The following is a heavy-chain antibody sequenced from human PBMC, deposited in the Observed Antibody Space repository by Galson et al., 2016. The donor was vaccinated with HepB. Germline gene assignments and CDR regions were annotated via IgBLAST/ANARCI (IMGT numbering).Heavy chain of an antibody. V-gene: IGHV5-51*01. CDR1: GHSFSRFW. D-gene: IGHD3-9*01. CDR2: IYPGDSDT. CDR3: ALYLVFLTGYGWWDD. J-gene: IGHJ4*02. Sequence: QSGAEVKKPGEYLKISRKGSGHSFSRFWIAWVRHMPGKGLEWLGIIYPGDSDTRYSPSFEGPGHIAVDKYIKTAFLQLSSLKVSDTDVYYFALYLVFLTGYGWWDDWGQGTLVTVSS.